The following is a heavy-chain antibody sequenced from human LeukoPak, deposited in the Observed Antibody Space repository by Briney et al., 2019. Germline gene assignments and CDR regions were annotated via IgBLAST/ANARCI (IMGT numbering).Heavy chain of an antibody. D-gene: IGHD4-23*01. CDR2: ISYSGST. V-gene: IGHV4-31*03. Sequence: SQTLSLTCTVSGGSVSSGGYYWNWIRQHPGKGLEWIGYISYSGSTYYNPSLKSRVTISVDTSKNQFSLKLNSVTAADTAVYYCARGVGYGGNSGDXWXQXTLVTVSS. CDR3: ARGVGYGGNSGDX. CDR1: GGSVSSGGYY. J-gene: IGHJ4*02.